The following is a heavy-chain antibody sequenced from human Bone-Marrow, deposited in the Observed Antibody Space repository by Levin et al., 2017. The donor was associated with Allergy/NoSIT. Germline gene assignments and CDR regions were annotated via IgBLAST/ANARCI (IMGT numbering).Heavy chain of an antibody. CDR2: ISYDGSNK. D-gene: IGHD6-13*01. V-gene: IGHV3-30*18. CDR3: AKDGAVVYSSSWHGVYFDY. CDR1: GFTFSSYG. J-gene: IGHJ4*02. Sequence: GESLKISCAASGFTFSSYGMHWVRQAPGKGLEWVAVISYDGSNKYYADSVKGRFTISRDNSKNTLYLQMNSLRAEDTAVYYCAKDGAVVYSSSWHGVYFDYWGQGTLVTVSS.